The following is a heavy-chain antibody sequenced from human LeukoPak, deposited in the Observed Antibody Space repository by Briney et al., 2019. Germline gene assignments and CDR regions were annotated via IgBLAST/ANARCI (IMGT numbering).Heavy chain of an antibody. V-gene: IGHV4-38-2*02. CDR1: GYSISSGYY. J-gene: IGHJ6*03. D-gene: IGHD5-18*01. Sequence: SETLSLTCTVSGYSISSGYYWGWTRQPPGKGLEWIGIIYHSGRTDYNPSLKSRVAISEDTSKNQFSLKLSSVTAADTAVYYCARVDTAMAAYYYYYMDVWGKGTTVTVSS. CDR2: IYHSGRT. CDR3: ARVDTAMAAYYYYYMDV.